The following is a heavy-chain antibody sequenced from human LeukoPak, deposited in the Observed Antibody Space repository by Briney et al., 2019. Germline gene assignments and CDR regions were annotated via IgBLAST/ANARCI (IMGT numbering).Heavy chain of an antibody. V-gene: IGHV3-30-3*02. CDR2: ISYDGSNK. J-gene: IGHJ4*02. CDR1: GFTFSSYA. Sequence: LTGGSLRLSCAASGFTFSSYAMHWVRQAPGKGLEWVAVISYDGSNKYYADSVQGRFTISRDNSKSTLCLQMNSLRAEDTAVYYCAKQLGYCSNGSCYFPYWGQGTLVTVSS. D-gene: IGHD2-15*01. CDR3: AKQLGYCSNGSCYFPY.